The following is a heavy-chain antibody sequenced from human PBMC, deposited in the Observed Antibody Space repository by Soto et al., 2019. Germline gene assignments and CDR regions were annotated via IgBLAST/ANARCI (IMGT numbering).Heavy chain of an antibody. Sequence: SETLSLTCAVYGGSFSGYYWSWIRQPPGKGLEWIGEINHSGSTNYNPSLKSRVTISVDTSKNQFSLKLSSVTAADTAVYYCARGQRYDNNWFDPWGQGTLVTVSS. CDR2: INHSGST. D-gene: IGHD3-16*01. J-gene: IGHJ5*02. CDR3: ARGQRYDNNWFDP. CDR1: GGSFSGYY. V-gene: IGHV4-34*01.